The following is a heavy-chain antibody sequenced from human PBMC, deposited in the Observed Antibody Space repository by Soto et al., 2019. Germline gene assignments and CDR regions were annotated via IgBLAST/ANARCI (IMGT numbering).Heavy chain of an antibody. J-gene: IGHJ5*02. CDR2: IKSFNGDT. Sequence: QVQLVQSGAEVKEPGASVKVSCKASGYTFTGYYMHWARQAPGQGLEWMGWIKSFNGDTNYAQKFQGRVTLTRDTSFSTAYMDLSRLRSDDTAVYYCARVVSPYDDVLTGNWFDPWGQGTLVTVSS. CDR1: GYTFTGYY. CDR3: ARVVSPYDDVLTGNWFDP. D-gene: IGHD3-9*01. V-gene: IGHV1-2*02.